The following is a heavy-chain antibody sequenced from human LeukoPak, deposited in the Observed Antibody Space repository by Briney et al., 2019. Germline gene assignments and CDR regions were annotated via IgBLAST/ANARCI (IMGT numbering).Heavy chain of an antibody. CDR2: INPNSGGT. V-gene: IGHV1-2*02. CDR3: ATRRRDGYNYSFF. D-gene: IGHD5-24*01. CDR1: GYTFTGYY. Sequence: ASVKVSCKASGYTFTGYYMHWVRQAPGQGLEWMGWINPNSGGTNYAQKFQGRVTMTRDTSISTAYMELSRLRSDDTAVYYCATRRRDGYNYSFFWGQGTLVTVSS. J-gene: IGHJ4*02.